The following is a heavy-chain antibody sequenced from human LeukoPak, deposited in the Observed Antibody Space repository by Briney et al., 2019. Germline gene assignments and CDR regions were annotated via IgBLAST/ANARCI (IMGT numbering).Heavy chain of an antibody. D-gene: IGHD6-13*01. CDR3: AKDATAVPGTVYMDV. CDR1: GFTFNKHG. J-gene: IGHJ6*03. V-gene: IGHV3-30*02. CDR2: IRNDGNDK. Sequence: GGSLRLSCAASGFTFNKHGMHWVRQAPGKGLEWFSFIRNDGNDKYYADSVKGRFTISRDNSKNTLYLQMTSLRAEDTALYYCAKDATAVPGTVYMDVWGKGTTVTISS.